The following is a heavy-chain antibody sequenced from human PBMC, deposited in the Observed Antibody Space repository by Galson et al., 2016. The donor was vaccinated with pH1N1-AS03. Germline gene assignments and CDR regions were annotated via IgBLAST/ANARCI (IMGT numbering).Heavy chain of an antibody. CDR3: ARDFDSGYKMGEAAFDI. V-gene: IGHV1-2*04. Sequence: SVKVSCKASEYIFSGYYMHWLRQTPGQGLEWMGWINPISGGTKYVQKFQGWVTMTSDTSINTGYLELRRLRSDDTAVYYCARDFDSGYKMGEAAFDIWGQGTMVIVSS. D-gene: IGHD3-22*01. CDR2: INPISGGT. CDR1: EYIFSGYY. J-gene: IGHJ3*02.